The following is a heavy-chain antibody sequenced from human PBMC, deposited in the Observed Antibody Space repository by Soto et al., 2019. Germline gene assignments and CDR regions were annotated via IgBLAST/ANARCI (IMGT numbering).Heavy chain of an antibody. Sequence: GASVKVSCKASGGTFRSYAISWVRQAPGQGLEWMGGIIPIFGTANYAQKFQGRVTITADESTSTAYMELSSLRFEDTAVYYCARDFWSGYRAFDYWGQGTLVTVSS. CDR2: IIPIFGTA. V-gene: IGHV1-69*13. D-gene: IGHD3-3*01. CDR3: ARDFWSGYRAFDY. CDR1: GGTFRSYA. J-gene: IGHJ4*02.